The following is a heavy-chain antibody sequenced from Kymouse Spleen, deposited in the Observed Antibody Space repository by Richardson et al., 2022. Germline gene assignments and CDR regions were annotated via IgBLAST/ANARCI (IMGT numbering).Heavy chain of an antibody. V-gene: IGHV3-30*18. J-gene: IGHJ6*02. CDR2: ISYDGSNK. Sequence: QVQLVESGGGVVQPGRSLRLSCAASGFTFSSYGMHWVRQAPGKGLEWVAVISYDGSNKYYADSVKGRFTISRDNSKNTLYLQMNSLRAEDTAVYYCAKDLGCSSTSCYPYYYYYYGMDVWGQGTTVTVSS. D-gene: IGHD2-2*02. CDR3: AKDLGCSSTSCYPYYYYYYGMDV. CDR1: GFTFSSYG.